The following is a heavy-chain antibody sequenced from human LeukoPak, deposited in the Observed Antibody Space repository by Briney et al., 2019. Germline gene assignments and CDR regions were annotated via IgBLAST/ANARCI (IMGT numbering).Heavy chain of an antibody. CDR2: INPNSGGT. D-gene: IGHD3-3*01. J-gene: IGHJ6*02. V-gene: IGHV1-2*06. Sequence: ASVKVSCKASGYTFTGYYMHWVRQAPGQGLEWMGRINPNSGGTNYAQKFQGRVTMTRDTSTSTVYMELSSLRSEDTAVYYCARGGPRITIFGVDYYYYYGMDVWGQGTTVTVSS. CDR3: ARGGPRITIFGVDYYYYYGMDV. CDR1: GYTFTGYY.